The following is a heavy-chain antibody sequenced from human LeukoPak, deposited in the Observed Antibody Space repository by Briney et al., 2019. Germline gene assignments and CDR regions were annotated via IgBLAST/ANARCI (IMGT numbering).Heavy chain of an antibody. D-gene: IGHD3-22*01. J-gene: IGHJ3*02. CDR1: GYTFTSYY. Sequence: ASVKVSCKASGYTFTSYYMHWVRQAPGQGLEWMGIINPSGGSTSYAQKFQGRVTMTRDMSTSTVYMELSSLRSEDTAVYYCARDGGQGGGYPHDAFDIWGQGTMVTVSS. V-gene: IGHV1-46*01. CDR3: ARDGGQGGGYPHDAFDI. CDR2: INPSGGST.